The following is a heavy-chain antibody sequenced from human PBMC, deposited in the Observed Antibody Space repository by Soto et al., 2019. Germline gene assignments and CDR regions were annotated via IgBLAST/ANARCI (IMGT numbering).Heavy chain of an antibody. J-gene: IGHJ6*02. CDR3: TRIYCTTTSCFINGMDV. Sequence: PSETLSLTCTVSGGSISSSSYYWGWIRQPPGKELEWIGTISHSGDTYYNPSLKSRVTISIDTAKNHLSLILSSVTAADTATYYCTRIYCTTTSCFINGMDVWGQGTTVTVSS. CDR2: ISHSGDT. V-gene: IGHV4-39*02. CDR1: GGSISSSSYY. D-gene: IGHD2-2*01.